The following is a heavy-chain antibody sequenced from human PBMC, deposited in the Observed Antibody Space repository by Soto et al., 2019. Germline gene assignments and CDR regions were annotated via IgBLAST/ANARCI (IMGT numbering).Heavy chain of an antibody. CDR1: GGTFSSYT. Sequence: QVQLVQSGAEVKKPGSSVKVSCKASGGTFSSYTISWVRQAPGQGLEWMGRIIPILGIANYAQKFQGRVTITADKSTSTAYMERSSLRSEDTAVYYCATGTRAYYDILTGHDYWGQGTLVTVSS. CDR2: IIPILGIA. CDR3: ATGTRAYYDILTGHDY. J-gene: IGHJ4*02. D-gene: IGHD3-9*01. V-gene: IGHV1-69*02.